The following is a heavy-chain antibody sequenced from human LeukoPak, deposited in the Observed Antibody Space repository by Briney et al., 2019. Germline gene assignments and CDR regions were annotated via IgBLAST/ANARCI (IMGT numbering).Heavy chain of an antibody. Sequence: SETLSLTCTVSGGSISSGGYYWSWIRQHPGKGLEWIGYIYYSGSTYYNPSLKSRVTISVDTSKNQFSLKLSSVTAADTAVYYCARTIRVTTLDPWGQGTLVTVSS. CDR3: ARTIRVTTLDP. J-gene: IGHJ5*02. D-gene: IGHD4-11*01. V-gene: IGHV4-31*03. CDR1: GGSISSGGYY. CDR2: IYYSGST.